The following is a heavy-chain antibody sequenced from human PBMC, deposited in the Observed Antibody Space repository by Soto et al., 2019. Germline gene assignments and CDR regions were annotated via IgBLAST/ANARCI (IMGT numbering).Heavy chain of an antibody. V-gene: IGHV1-8*02. CDR3: ARCWCYGDDDAFDI. J-gene: IGHJ3*02. CDR2: MNPNSGNT. Sequence: ASVKVSCKASGYTFTSYYMHWVRQAPGQGLEWMGGMNPNSGNTGYAQKFQGRVTMTRNTSISTAYMELSSLRSEDTAVYYCARCWCYGDDDAFDIWGQGTMVTGSS. CDR1: GYTFTSYY. D-gene: IGHD4-17*01.